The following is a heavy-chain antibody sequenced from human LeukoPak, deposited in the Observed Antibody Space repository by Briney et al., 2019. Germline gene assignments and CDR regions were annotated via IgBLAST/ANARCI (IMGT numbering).Heavy chain of an antibody. CDR1: GGSISSYY. D-gene: IGHD6-6*01. Sequence: SETLSLTCTVSGGSISSYYWSWIRQPPGKGLEWIGYIYYSGSTNYSPSLKSRVTISVDTSKNQFSLKLSSVTAADTAVYYCARGGIAARPDVPPRFDPWGQGTLVTVSS. CDR3: ARGGIAARPDVPPRFDP. CDR2: IYYSGST. V-gene: IGHV4-59*12. J-gene: IGHJ5*02.